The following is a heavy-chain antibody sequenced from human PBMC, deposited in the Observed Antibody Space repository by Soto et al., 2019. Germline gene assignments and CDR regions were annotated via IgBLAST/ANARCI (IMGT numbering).Heavy chain of an antibody. D-gene: IGHD6-6*01. CDR2: ISTYNGNT. V-gene: IGHV1-18*01. J-gene: IGHJ4*02. CDR3: ARDPQYSTTPQLLDY. Sequence: QVQLLQSGAEVKKPGASVRVSCKASGYSFTRFGISWVRQAPGQGLEWVGRISTYNGNTKYAQKLQGRVTVSTDTSACTAYMELRSLRSDATAVYYCARDPQYSTTPQLLDYWAQGTLLTVSS. CDR1: GYSFTRFG.